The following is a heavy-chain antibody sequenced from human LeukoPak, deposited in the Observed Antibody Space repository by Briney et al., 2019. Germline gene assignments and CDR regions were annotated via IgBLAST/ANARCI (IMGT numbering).Heavy chain of an antibody. D-gene: IGHD6-13*01. CDR1: GYTFTGYY. CDR3: SRASTMAAPGAMPNDF. Sequence: ASVKVSCKASGYTFTGYYMHWVRQAPEQGLEWMGWINPNSGGTNYAQKFQGRVTMTRDTSISTAYMGLSSLRSDDSAVYFCSRASTMAAPGAMPNDFWGQGTLVTVSS. J-gene: IGHJ4*02. CDR2: INPNSGGT. V-gene: IGHV1-2*02.